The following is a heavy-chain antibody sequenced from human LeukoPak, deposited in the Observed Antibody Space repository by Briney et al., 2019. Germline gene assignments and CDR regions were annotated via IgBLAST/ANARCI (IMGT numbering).Heavy chain of an antibody. CDR1: GGSFSGYY. J-gene: IGHJ4*02. V-gene: IGHV4-34*01. D-gene: IGHD6-19*01. CDR3: ARDGAVAGTIDY. CDR2: INHSGST. Sequence: SETLSLTCAVYGGSFSGYYWSWIRQPPGKGLEWIGEINHSGSTNYNPSLKSRVTISVDTSKNQFSLKLSSVTAADTAVYYCARDGAVAGTIDYWGQGTLVTVSS.